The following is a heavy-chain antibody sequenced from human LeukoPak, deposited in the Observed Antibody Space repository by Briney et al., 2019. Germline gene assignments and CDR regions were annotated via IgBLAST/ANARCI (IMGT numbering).Heavy chain of an antibody. V-gene: IGHV3-21*01. CDR1: GFTFSGSA. J-gene: IGHJ4*02. D-gene: IGHD1-1*01. CDR3: AKSRAPDTTLLFDY. CDR2: ISSSSSYI. Sequence: GGSLKLSCAASGFTFSGSAMHWVRQASGKGLEWVSSISSSSSYIYYADSVKGRFTISRDNAKNSLYLQMNSLRAEDTAVYYCAKSRAPDTTLLFDYWGQGTLVTVSS.